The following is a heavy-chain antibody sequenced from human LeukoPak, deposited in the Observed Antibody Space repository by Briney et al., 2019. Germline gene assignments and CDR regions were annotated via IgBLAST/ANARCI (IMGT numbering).Heavy chain of an antibody. J-gene: IGHJ6*02. CDR1: GFTFSSYW. CDR2: INHSGST. Sequence: GSLRLSCAASGFTFSSYWMSWVRQPPGKGLEWIGEINHSGSTNYNPSLKSRVTISVDTSKNQFSLKLSSVTAADTAVYYCARGSRGGSSTSCYTTNCYYGMDVWGQGTTVTVSS. V-gene: IGHV4-34*01. D-gene: IGHD2-2*02. CDR3: ARGSRGGSSTSCYTTNCYYGMDV.